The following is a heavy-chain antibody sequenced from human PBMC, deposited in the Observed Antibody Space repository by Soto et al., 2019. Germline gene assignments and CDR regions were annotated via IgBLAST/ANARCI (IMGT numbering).Heavy chain of an antibody. CDR2: ISFDGSNR. D-gene: IGHD3-10*01. J-gene: IGHJ4*02. CDR1: GFTFGNYG. CDR3: AKDRAEFLIWVPPEGH. Sequence: QVQLVESGGGVVQPGRSLRLSCAASGFTFGNYGMHWVRQAPGKGLEWLTFISFDGSNRRYAGSVEGRFTISRDNYKNTVSLQMNSLTTDDTAVYYCAKDRAEFLIWVPPEGHWGQGTLVTVS. V-gene: IGHV3-30*18.